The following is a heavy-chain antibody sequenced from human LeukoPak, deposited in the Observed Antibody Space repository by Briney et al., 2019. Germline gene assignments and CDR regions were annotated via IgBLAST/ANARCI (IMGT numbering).Heavy chain of an antibody. D-gene: IGHD3-3*01. V-gene: IGHV4-39*07. CDR2: IYYSGDT. Sequence: SETLSLTCTFSGAPINSRLYYWDWIRQPPGKGLQWMGGIYYSGDTYYNPSLKSRLTVSLDTSKNQFSLTLTSVTAADTAVYYCARDDFSLVGMDLGGWGTTITVSS. J-gene: IGHJ6*03. CDR1: GAPINSRLYY. CDR3: ARDDFSLVGMDL.